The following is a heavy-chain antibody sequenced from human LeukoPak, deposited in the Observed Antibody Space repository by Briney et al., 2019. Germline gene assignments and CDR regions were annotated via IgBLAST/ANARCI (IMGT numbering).Heavy chain of an antibody. V-gene: IGHV3-21*01. D-gene: IGHD3-3*01. CDR3: ARGAQGGYDFWSGYYPHDAFDI. J-gene: IGHJ3*02. Sequence: GGSLRLSCAASGFTFSSYSMNWVRQAPGKGLEWVSSISSSSSYIYYADSVKGRFTISRDNAKNSLYLQMNSLRAEDTAVYYCARGAQGGYDFWSGYYPHDAFDIWGQGTMVTVSS. CDR1: GFTFSSYS. CDR2: ISSSSSYI.